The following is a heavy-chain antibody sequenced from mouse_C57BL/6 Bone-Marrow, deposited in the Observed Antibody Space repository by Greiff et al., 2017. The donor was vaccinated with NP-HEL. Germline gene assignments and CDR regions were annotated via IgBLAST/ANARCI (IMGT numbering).Heavy chain of an antibody. J-gene: IGHJ2*01. CDR1: GYTFTDYY. CDR2: INPNNGGT. Sequence: EVQLQQSGPELVKPGASVKISCKASGYTFTDYYMNWVKQSHGKSLEWIGDINPNNGGTSYNQKFKGKATLTVDKSSSTAYMELRSLTSEDSAVYYCARLFDPRDDYWGQGTTLTVSS. CDR3: ARLFDPRDDY. V-gene: IGHV1-26*01.